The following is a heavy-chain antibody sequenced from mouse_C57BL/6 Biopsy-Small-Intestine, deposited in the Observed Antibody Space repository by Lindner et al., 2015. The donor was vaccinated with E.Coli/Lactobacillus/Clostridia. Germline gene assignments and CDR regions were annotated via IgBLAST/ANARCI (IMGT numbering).Heavy chain of an antibody. CDR1: GYNFITFG. J-gene: IGHJ2*01. CDR2: ISPYSGKT. Sequence: SVKVSCKTSGYNFITFGINWVRQAPGQGLEWMGWISPYSGKTNYAQKFQGRVTMTIEASTTTVVMELRDLRSDDTAEYHCTRGGGPDIVVVADFDYWGQGTLLTVSS. D-gene: IGHD1-1*02. V-gene: IGHV1-84*02. CDR3: TRGGGPDIVVVADFDY.